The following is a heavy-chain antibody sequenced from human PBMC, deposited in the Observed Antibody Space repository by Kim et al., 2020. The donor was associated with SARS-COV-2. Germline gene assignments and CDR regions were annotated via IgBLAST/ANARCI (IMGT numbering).Heavy chain of an antibody. Sequence: GGSLRLSCAASGFTFSNAWMSWVRQAPGKGLEWVGRIKSKTDGGTTDYAAPVKGRFTISRDDSKNTLYLQMNSLKTEDTAVYYCTTGIYFLLTDSETGTTGTGDYWGQGTLVTVSS. CDR2: IKSKTDGGTT. CDR1: GFTFSNAW. CDR3: TTGIYFLLTDSETGTTGTGDY. J-gene: IGHJ4*02. V-gene: IGHV3-15*01. D-gene: IGHD1-7*01.